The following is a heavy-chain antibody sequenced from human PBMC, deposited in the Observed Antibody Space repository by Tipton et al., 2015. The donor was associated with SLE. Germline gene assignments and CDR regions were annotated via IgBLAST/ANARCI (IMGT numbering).Heavy chain of an antibody. CDR2: VHDTRST. CDR3: AKIGGPEWLPFQALNFDS. J-gene: IGHJ4*02. Sequence: TLSLTCTVSGGSTSSYYWSWIRQSPGKGLEWIGYVHDTRSTNYNPSLESRVTISIDPSKNQFSLELSSVTAADTAVYYCAKIGGPEWLPFQALNFDSWGQGTLVTVSS. CDR1: GGSTSSYY. D-gene: IGHD5-24*01. V-gene: IGHV4-59*01.